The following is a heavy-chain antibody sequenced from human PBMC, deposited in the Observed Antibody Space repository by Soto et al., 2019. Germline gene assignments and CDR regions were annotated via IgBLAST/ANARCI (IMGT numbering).Heavy chain of an antibody. D-gene: IGHD2-21*02. CDR1: GFTFTSSA. V-gene: IGHV1-58*01. CDR3: ALYRTYCGGDCYVD. Sequence: SVKVSCKASGFTFTSSAVQWVRQARGQRLEWIGWIVVGSGNTNYAQKFQESVTITRDMSTSTVYMELSSLRSEDTAVYYCALYRTYCGGDCYVDCGQRSLVPVSA. J-gene: IGHJ4*02. CDR2: IVVGSGNT.